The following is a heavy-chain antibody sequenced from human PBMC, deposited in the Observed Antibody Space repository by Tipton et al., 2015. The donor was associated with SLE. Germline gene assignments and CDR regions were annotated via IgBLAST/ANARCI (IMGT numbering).Heavy chain of an antibody. V-gene: IGHV4-59*01. CDR1: GGSISRYY. CDR2: ISYSGST. Sequence: TLSLTCTVSGGSISRYYWGWIRQPPGKGLEWIGYISYSGSTNYNPSLKSRVTISEDTSKTQFSLKLSSVSAADTAVYYCARDRGRDYSMDVWGRGTTVIVSS. D-gene: IGHD6-25*01. J-gene: IGHJ6*02. CDR3: ARDRGRDYSMDV.